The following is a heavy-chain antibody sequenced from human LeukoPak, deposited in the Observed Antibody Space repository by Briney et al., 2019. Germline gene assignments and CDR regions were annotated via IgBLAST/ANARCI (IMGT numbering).Heavy chain of an antibody. CDR1: GGSISSYY. V-gene: IGHV4-59*08. CDR3: ARQGGYCSGGSCYSKYYFDY. D-gene: IGHD2-15*01. CDR2: IYYSGTT. Sequence: SETLSLTCTVSGGSISSYYWSWIRQSPGKGLEWIGYIYYSGTTNYNPSLKSRVTISVDTSKNQFSLKLSSVTAADTAVYYCARQGGYCSGGSCYSKYYFDYWGQGTLVTVSS. J-gene: IGHJ4*02.